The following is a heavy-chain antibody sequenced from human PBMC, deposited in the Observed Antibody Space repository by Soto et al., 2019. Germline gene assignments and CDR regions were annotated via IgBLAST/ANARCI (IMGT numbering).Heavy chain of an antibody. V-gene: IGHV4-34*01. CDR1: GGSFSGYY. J-gene: IGHJ6*02. Sequence: SETLSLTCAVYGGSFSGYYWSWIRQPPGKGLEWIGEINHSGSTNYNPSLKSRVTISVDTSKNQFSQKLSSVTAADTAVYYCARGVGSSGYYPYVWGQGTTVTVSS. CDR3: ARGVGSSGYYPYV. D-gene: IGHD3-22*01. CDR2: INHSGST.